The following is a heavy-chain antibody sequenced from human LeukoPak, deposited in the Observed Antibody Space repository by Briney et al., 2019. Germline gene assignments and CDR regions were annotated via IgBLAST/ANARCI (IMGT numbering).Heavy chain of an antibody. CDR1: GFFLGDYH. D-gene: IGHD2-15*01. J-gene: IGHJ4*02. CDR3: AREVYCSGGSCFDGFDY. Sequence: GGSLRLSCAAAGFFLGDYHMSWVRQAPGKGLEWVSSISSSSSYIYYADSVKGRFTISRDNAKNSLYLQMNSLRAEDTAVYYCAREVYCSGGSCFDGFDYWGQGTLVTVSS. CDR2: ISSSSSYI. V-gene: IGHV3-11*06.